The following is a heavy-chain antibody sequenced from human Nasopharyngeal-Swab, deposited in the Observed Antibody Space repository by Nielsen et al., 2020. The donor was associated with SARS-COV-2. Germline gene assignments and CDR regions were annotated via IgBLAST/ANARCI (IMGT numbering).Heavy chain of an antibody. CDR3: ARGTRTVFDP. CDR1: GGSISGYY. V-gene: IGHV4-59*12. D-gene: IGHD4-17*01. CDR2: IYHSGSS. Sequence: GSLRLSCTVSGGSISGYYWSWTRQPPGKGLEWIGYIYHSGSSNYNPSLKSRVTISVGTSKNQFSLKLSSVTAADTAVYYCARGTRTVFDPWGQGTLVTVSS. J-gene: IGHJ5*02.